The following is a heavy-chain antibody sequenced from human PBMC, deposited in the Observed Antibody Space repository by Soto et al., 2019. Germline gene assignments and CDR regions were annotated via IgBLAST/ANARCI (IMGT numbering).Heavy chain of an antibody. D-gene: IGHD3-22*01. CDR3: ARGGRHDDSSGYGSLGY. J-gene: IGHJ4*01. CDR1: GGSVSSGTYY. Sequence: SETLSLTCTVSGGSVSSGTYYWSWIRQPPGKGLEWIGYIYYSGNTNYNPTLKSRVTISVYTSKNQFSLKLSSVTAADTAVYYCARGGRHDDSSGYGSLGYWGHGTLVTASS. V-gene: IGHV4-61*01. CDR2: IYYSGNT.